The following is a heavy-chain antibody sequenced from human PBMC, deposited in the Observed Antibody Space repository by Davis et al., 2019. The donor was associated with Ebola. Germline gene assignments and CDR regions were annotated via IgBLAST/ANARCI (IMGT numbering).Heavy chain of an antibody. Sequence: PGGSLRLSCSDSGITFSTHAMHWVRQAPGKGLEFVSTISINGDKTYYADSVKGKFTISRDNSKNTLYLRMSSLGPEDTAVYYCVKDGHCVVNSCYRGSFDYWGQGTLVTVSS. CDR2: ISINGDKT. J-gene: IGHJ4*02. CDR3: VKDGHCVVNSCYRGSFDY. V-gene: IGHV3-64D*06. D-gene: IGHD2-2*03. CDR1: GITFSTHA.